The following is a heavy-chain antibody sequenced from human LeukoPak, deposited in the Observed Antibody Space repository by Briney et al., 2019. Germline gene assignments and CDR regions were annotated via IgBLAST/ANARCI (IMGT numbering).Heavy chain of an antibody. CDR1: GYTLTKLS. Sequence: ASVKVSRKVSGYTLTKLSMHWGRQAPGKGLGWVGGFDPEDGEAIYAQKFQGRVTMTEDTSTDTAYMELSSLRSEDTAVYYCATRPGRIVVVPAAIDLDYWGQGTLVTVSS. D-gene: IGHD2-2*01. J-gene: IGHJ4*02. CDR2: FDPEDGEA. V-gene: IGHV1-24*01. CDR3: ATRPGRIVVVPAAIDLDY.